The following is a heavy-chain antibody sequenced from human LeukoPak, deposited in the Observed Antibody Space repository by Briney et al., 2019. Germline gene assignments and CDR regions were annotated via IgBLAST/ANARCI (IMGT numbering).Heavy chain of an antibody. Sequence: SETLSLTCAVSGGSISSGGYYWSWIRQPPGKGLEWIGYIYYSGSTNHNPSLKSRVTISVDTSKNQFSLKLSSVTAADTAVYYCARRWISGTKDAFDIWGQATMVTVSS. D-gene: IGHD5-12*01. V-gene: IGHV4-61*08. CDR1: GGSISSGGYY. CDR3: ARRWISGTKDAFDI. J-gene: IGHJ3*02. CDR2: IYYSGST.